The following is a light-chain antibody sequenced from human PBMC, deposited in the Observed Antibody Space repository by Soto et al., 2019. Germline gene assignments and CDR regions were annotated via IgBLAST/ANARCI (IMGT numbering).Light chain of an antibody. CDR1: QSISNS. Sequence: DIQMTQSLSSLSASVGDRVTITCRASQSISNSLSWYQQKPGKAPKFLIYVASTLQSGFPSRFSGSGSGTDFPLTISSLQPEDVATYYCQQTFSPPYTFGQGTKLEIK. J-gene: IGKJ2*01. V-gene: IGKV1-39*01. CDR3: QQTFSPPYT. CDR2: VAS.